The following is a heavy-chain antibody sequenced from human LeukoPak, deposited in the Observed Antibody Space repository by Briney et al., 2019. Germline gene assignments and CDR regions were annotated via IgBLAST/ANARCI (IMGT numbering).Heavy chain of an antibody. CDR1: GGCISSYY. CDR2: IYYSGST. CDR3: ARGGAASFDY. V-gene: IGHV4-59*01. Sequence: SETLSLTCTVSGGCISSYYWSWIRQPPGKGLEWIGYIYYSGSTNYNPSLKSRVTISVDTSKNQFSLKLSSVTAADTAVYYCARGGAASFDYWGQGTLVTVSS. J-gene: IGHJ4*02. D-gene: IGHD1-26*01.